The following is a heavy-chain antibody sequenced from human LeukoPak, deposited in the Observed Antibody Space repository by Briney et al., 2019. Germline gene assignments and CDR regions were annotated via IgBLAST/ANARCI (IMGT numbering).Heavy chain of an antibody. V-gene: IGHV3-30*04. D-gene: IGHD1/OR15-1a*01. CDR2: ISYDGSNK. CDR1: GFTFSSYA. Sequence: EGSLRLSCAASGFTFSSYAVHWVRQAPGKGLEWVAIISYDGSNKYYADSVKGRFTISRDNSKNTLYLQMNSLRAEDTAVYYCAKQRPGTPSGLDYWGQGTLVTVSS. J-gene: IGHJ4*02. CDR3: AKQRPGTPSGLDY.